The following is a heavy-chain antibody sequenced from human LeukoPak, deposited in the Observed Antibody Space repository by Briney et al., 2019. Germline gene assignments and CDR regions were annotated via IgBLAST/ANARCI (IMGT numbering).Heavy chain of an antibody. CDR3: ARSGGMGYYYYMDV. Sequence: PGGSLRLSCAASGFTFSSYSMNWVRQAPGKGLEWVSSISSSSSYIYYADSVKGRFTISRDNAKNSLYLQMNSLRAEDTAFYYCARSGGMGYYYYMDVWGKGTTVTISS. V-gene: IGHV3-21*04. CDR2: ISSSSSYI. J-gene: IGHJ6*03. D-gene: IGHD1-26*01. CDR1: GFTFSSYS.